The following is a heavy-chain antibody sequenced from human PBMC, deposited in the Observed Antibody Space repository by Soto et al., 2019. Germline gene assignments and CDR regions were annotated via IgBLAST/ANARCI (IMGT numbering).Heavy chain of an antibody. CDR1: GFTVSSNY. CDR3: AREIRTSPSWFDP. Sequence: PGGSLRLSCAASGFTVSSNYMSWVRQAPGKGLEWVSVIYSGGSTYYADSVKGRFTISRDNSKNTLYLQMNSLRAEDTAVYYCAREIRTSPSWFDPWGQGTLVTVSS. V-gene: IGHV3-53*01. D-gene: IGHD5-18*01. CDR2: IYSGGST. J-gene: IGHJ5*02.